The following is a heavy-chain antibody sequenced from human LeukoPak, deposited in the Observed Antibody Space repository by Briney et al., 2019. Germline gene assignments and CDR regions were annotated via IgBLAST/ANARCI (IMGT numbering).Heavy chain of an antibody. V-gene: IGHV3-7*01. Sequence: GGSLRLSCTASGFTFSNYWMTWVRQAPGKGLEWVANMKQDGSQKYYADSVKGRFTISRDNSKNTLYLQMNSLRAEDTAVYYCARDAAYDIVAGFDYWGQGTLVTVSS. D-gene: IGHD3-9*01. CDR3: ARDAAYDIVAGFDY. CDR1: GFTFSNYW. CDR2: MKQDGSQK. J-gene: IGHJ4*02.